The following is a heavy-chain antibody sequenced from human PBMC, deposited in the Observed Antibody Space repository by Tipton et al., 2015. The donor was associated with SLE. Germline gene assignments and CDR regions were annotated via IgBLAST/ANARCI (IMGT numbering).Heavy chain of an antibody. Sequence: TLSLTCTVSGGSISSSSYYWSWIRQSPGKGLEWIGEINHSGSTNYNPSLKSRVTISVDTSKNQFSLKLSSVTAADTAVYYCATGDGLPVWGQGTLVTVSS. CDR3: ATGDGLPV. V-gene: IGHV4-39*07. CDR2: INHSGST. J-gene: IGHJ4*02. D-gene: IGHD5-24*01. CDR1: GGSISSSSYY.